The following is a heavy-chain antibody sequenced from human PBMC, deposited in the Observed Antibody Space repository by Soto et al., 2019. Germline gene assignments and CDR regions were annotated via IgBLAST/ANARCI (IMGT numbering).Heavy chain of an antibody. CDR2: VSYEERNK. CDR3: AKDSFAIRGSYSGLDS. Sequence: QVQLVESGGGVVQPGMSLSLSCAASGFSFSSYGMHWVRQAPGKGLEWVAVVSYEERNKQDGGTGKGRFTISSDNSRNTLSAQNLSLRAEDTAVSYCAKDSFAIRGSYSGLDSWGQGTLLTVSS. D-gene: IGHD1-26*01. V-gene: IGHV3-30*18. J-gene: IGHJ4*02. CDR1: GFSFSSYG.